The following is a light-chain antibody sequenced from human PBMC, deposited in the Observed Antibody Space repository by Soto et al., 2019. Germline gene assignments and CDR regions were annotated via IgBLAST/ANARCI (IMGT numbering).Light chain of an antibody. V-gene: IGKV3-20*01. CDR1: ESVSTSY. Sequence: EIVLTQSPGTLSLSPGERATLSCRASESVSTSYLAWYQQKPGQAPRLLIYGASGRATGIPDRFSVSASETDFTLTISRLEPEVFAVYYCQHYGTSALFGPGTKVDIK. J-gene: IGKJ3*01. CDR2: GAS. CDR3: QHYGTSAL.